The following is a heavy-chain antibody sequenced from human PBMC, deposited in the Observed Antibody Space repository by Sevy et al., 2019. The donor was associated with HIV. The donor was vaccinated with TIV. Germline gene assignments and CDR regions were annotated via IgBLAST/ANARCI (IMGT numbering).Heavy chain of an antibody. D-gene: IGHD3-22*01. CDR3: ARSPTYYYDSSGESEAFDI. CDR2: INTNTGNP. Sequence: ASVKVSCKASGYTFTSYAMNWVRQAPGQGLEWMGWINTNTGNPTYAQGFTGRFDFSLDTSVSTAYLQISSLNAEDTAVYYCARSPTYYYDSSGESEAFDIWGQRTMVTVSS. CDR1: GYTFTSYA. J-gene: IGHJ3*02. V-gene: IGHV7-4-1*02.